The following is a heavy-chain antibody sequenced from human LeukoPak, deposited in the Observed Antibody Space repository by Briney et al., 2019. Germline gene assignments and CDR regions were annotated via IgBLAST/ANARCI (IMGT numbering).Heavy chain of an antibody. CDR2: IYYSGST. CDR1: GASISSSSYY. J-gene: IGHJ4*02. D-gene: IGHD3-22*01. CDR3: ARPRPYYYDSSGYNPLYYFDY. Sequence: PSETLSLTCTVSGASISSSSYYWGWIRQPPGKGLEWIGSIYYSGSTYYNPSLKSRVTISVDTSKNQFSLKLSSVTAADTAVYYCARPRPYYYDSSGYNPLYYFDYWGQGTLVTVSS. V-gene: IGHV4-39*07.